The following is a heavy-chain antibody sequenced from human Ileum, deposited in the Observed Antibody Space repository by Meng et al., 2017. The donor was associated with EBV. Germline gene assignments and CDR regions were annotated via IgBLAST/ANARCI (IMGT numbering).Heavy chain of an antibody. Sequence: QVQLHGAGPGPVKPSEPLPLTCAVSGDSIGSSNHWWGWIRQPPGKGLEWVGTIYYSGSTFYNPSLQSRVTISLDTSKNQFSLKVRSVTAADTAVYYCARRYYGVPFDNWGQGTLVTVSS. D-gene: IGHD3-3*01. CDR2: IYYSGST. CDR1: GDSIGSSNHW. CDR3: ARRYYGVPFDN. V-gene: IGHV4-39*01. J-gene: IGHJ4*02.